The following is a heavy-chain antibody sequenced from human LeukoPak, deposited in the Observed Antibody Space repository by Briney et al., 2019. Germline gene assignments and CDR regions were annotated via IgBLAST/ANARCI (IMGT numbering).Heavy chain of an antibody. CDR1: GFTFNTYA. CDR3: AREPFWSGYYSNLHFDY. D-gene: IGHD3-3*01. CDR2: IRGDGATR. Sequence: PGGSLRLSCAASGFTFNTYAMTWVRQAPGKGLEWVSAIRGDGATRFYADSVKGRFTVSRDNAKNSLYLQMNSLRAEDTAVYYCAREPFWSGYYSNLHFDYWGQGTLVTVSS. V-gene: IGHV3-23*01. J-gene: IGHJ4*02.